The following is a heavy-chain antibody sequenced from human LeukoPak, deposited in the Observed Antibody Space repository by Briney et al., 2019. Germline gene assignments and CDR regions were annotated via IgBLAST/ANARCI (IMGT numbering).Heavy chain of an antibody. CDR1: GYTFTSYG. CDR2: IIPIFGTA. V-gene: IGHV1-69*01. J-gene: IGHJ6*02. D-gene: IGHD3-22*01. Sequence: ASVKVSCKASGYTFTSYGISWVRQAPGQGLEWMGGIIPIFGTANYAQKVQGRVTITADESTSTAYMELSSLRSEDTAVYYCARGQVAYDSSGYSNHYYYYGMDVWGQGTTVTVSS. CDR3: ARGQVAYDSSGYSNHYYYYGMDV.